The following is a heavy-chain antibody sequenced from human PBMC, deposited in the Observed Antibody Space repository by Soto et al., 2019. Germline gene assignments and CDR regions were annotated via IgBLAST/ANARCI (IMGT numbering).Heavy chain of an antibody. J-gene: IGHJ4*02. CDR2: IYSGGST. CDR1: GFTVSSNY. V-gene: IGHV3-53*01. Sequence: GGSVRLSCAASGFTVSSNYMSWVRQAPWKGLGWVSVIYSGGSTYYADSVKGRFTISRDNSKNTLYLQMNSLRAEDTAVYYCARVRTGKPSGSYRSLGYWGQGSRSTFSS. D-gene: IGHD1-26*01. CDR3: ARVRTGKPSGSYRSLGY.